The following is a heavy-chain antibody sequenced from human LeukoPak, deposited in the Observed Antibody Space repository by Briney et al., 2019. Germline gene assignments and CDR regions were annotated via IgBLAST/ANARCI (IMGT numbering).Heavy chain of an antibody. J-gene: IGHJ4*02. CDR2: ISSTGSTK. CDR1: GFTFSDYY. V-gene: IGHV3-11*01. CDR3: ARGRARATPSFDY. Sequence: GGSLRLSCAASGFTFSDYYMSWIRQAPGKGPEWVSYISSTGSTKYYADSVKGRFTISRDNAKNSLYLQVNSLAADDTAVYYCARGRARATPSFDYWGQGTLVTVSS.